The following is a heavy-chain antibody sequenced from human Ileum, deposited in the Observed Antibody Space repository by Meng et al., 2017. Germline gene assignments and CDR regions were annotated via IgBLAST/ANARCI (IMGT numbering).Heavy chain of an antibody. CDR1: GGSFSGYY. V-gene: IGHV4-34*02. CDR2: INHNGNT. J-gene: IGHJ4*02. CDR3: TVHGEYGDYDF. Sequence: QVRLQQWGAGLLKPSETLSLTCAVYGGSFSGYYWSWVRQSPGKGLEWIGEINHNGNTNYKPSLKSRVTISVDTSKKQFSLRLTSVTAADTAIYYCTVHGEYGDYDFWGQGTLVTVSS. D-gene: IGHD4-17*01.